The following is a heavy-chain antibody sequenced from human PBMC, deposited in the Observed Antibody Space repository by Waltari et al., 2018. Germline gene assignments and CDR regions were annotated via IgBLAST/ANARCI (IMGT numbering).Heavy chain of an antibody. CDR1: GYTFTNYA. CDR3: ARDLPYYDFLSGVGGGYFDP. Sequence: QVQLVQSGAEVKTPGASVKVSCRASGYTFTNYAIHWVRQAPGQSLEWMGRINEGNGNTIYSQKFQCRITITRDTSSGTAYMELTSLRSEDTAVYYCARDLPYYDFLSGVGGGYFDPWGQGTLVTVSS. D-gene: IGHD3-3*01. V-gene: IGHV1-3*01. CDR2: INEGNGNT. J-gene: IGHJ5*02.